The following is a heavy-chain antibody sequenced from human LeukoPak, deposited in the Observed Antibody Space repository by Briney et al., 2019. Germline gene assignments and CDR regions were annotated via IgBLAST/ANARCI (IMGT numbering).Heavy chain of an antibody. CDR1: GFTFSDYY. CDR2: IYSDGGNT. J-gene: IGHJ3*02. CDR3: AREAYSNYAYDM. D-gene: IGHD6-13*01. Sequence: GGSLRLSCAASGFTFSDYYMSWIRQAPGKGLVWVSRIYSDGGNTVYADSAKGRFTISRDNVKNTVYLQMNSLRAEDTAVYYCAREAYSNYAYDMWGQGTMVIVSS. V-gene: IGHV3-74*01.